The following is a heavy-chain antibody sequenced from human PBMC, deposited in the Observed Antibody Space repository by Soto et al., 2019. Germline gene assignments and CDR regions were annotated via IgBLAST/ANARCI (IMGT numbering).Heavy chain of an antibody. CDR2: IYYSGST. CDR3: ALQRWLQFDY. V-gene: IGHV4-39*07. J-gene: IGHJ4*02. Sequence: TSETLSLTCTVSGGSISSSSYYWGWIRQPPGKGLEWIGSIYYSGSTNYNPSLKSRVTISVDTSKNQFSLKLSSVTAADTAVYYCALQRWLQFDYWGQGTLVTVSS. D-gene: IGHD5-12*01. CDR1: GGSISSSSYY.